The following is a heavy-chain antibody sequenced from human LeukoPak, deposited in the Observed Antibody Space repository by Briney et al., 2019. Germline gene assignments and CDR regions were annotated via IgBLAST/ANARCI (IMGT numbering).Heavy chain of an antibody. Sequence: SVKVSCKASGYTFTSYGISWVRQARGQRLEWIGWIVVGSGNTNYAQKFQERVSITRDMSTSTAYMELSSLRSEDTAVYYCAAPYGSGQDAFDIWGQGTMVTVSS. J-gene: IGHJ3*02. CDR2: IVVGSGNT. CDR1: GYTFTSYG. V-gene: IGHV1-58*02. D-gene: IGHD3-10*01. CDR3: AAPYGSGQDAFDI.